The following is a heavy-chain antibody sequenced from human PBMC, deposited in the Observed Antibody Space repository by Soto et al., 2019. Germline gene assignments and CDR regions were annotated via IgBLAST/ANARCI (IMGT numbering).Heavy chain of an antibody. CDR3: AKHDFGDYRAYDI. CDR1: GFTFDNYA. Sequence: PGGSLRLSCAASGFTFDNYAMTWVRHTPGKGLEWVSSIDGRGLDTYYADSVKGRFTISRDNSKSTLYLQMNSLRAEGTAVYYCAKHDFGDYRAYDIWGQGTMVTVSS. J-gene: IGHJ3*02. CDR2: IDGRGLDT. D-gene: IGHD4-17*01. V-gene: IGHV3-23*01.